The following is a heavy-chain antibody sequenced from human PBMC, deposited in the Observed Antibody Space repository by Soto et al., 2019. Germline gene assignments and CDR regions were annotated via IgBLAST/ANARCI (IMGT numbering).Heavy chain of an antibody. J-gene: IGHJ6*03. CDR3: ARLGSSTSFYYYYYMDV. CDR2: IYYSGST. V-gene: IGHV4-59*08. CDR1: GGSISSYY. Sequence: SETLSLTCTVSGGSISSYYWSWIRQPPGKGLEWIGYIYYSGSTNYNPSLKSRVTISVDTSKNQFSLKLSSVTAADTAVYYCARLGSSTSFYYYYYMDVWGKGTTVTVS. D-gene: IGHD2-2*01.